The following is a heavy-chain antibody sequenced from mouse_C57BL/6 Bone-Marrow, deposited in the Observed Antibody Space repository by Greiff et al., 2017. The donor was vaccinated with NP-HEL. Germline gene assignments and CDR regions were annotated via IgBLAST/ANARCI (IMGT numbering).Heavy chain of an antibody. CDR2: IYPRSGNT. Sequence: QVHVKQSGAELARPGASVKLSCKASGYTFTSYGISWVKQRTGQGLEWIGEIYPRSGNTYYNEKFKGKATLTADKSSSTAYMELHSLTSEDSAGYFCAREDDGSSPLAYWGQGTLVTVSA. CDR3: AREDDGSSPLAY. V-gene: IGHV1-81*01. D-gene: IGHD1-1*01. J-gene: IGHJ3*01. CDR1: GYTFTSYG.